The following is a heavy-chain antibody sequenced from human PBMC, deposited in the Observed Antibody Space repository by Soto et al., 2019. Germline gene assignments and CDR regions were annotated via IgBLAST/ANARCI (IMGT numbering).Heavy chain of an antibody. CDR2: IVPNIGTV. J-gene: IGHJ4*02. D-gene: IGHD6-19*01. Sequence: QVQLVQSGAEVMQPGSSVKVSCKPSGGTLTNFINYPINWVRQSPGQGLEWMGGIVPNIGTVNYAQKFQGRVTMTADKSTGKVYMELSSLRSDDSALYYCARRNTAGFLRYFDNWGQGTLVTVSS. CDR3: ARRNTAGFLRYFDN. CDR1: GGTLTNFINYP. V-gene: IGHV1-69*06.